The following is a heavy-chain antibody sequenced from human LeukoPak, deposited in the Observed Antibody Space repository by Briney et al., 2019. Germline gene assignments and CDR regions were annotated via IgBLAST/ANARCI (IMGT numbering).Heavy chain of an antibody. CDR1: GFTFNTYT. CDR3: AKSPVSSCRGSFCYPFDY. D-gene: IGHD2-15*01. CDR2: IYSDNT. J-gene: IGHJ4*02. Sequence: PGGSLRLSCAASGFTFNTYTMNWVRQAPGKGLEWVSFIYSDNTHYSDSVKGRFTISRDNSRNTLYLQMNTLRAEDTAVYFCAKSPVSSCRGSFCYPFDYWGQGNLVTVSS. V-gene: IGHV3-23*03.